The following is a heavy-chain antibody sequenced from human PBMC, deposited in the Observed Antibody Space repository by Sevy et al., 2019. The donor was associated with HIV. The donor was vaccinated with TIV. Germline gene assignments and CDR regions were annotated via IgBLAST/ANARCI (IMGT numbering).Heavy chain of an antibody. CDR3: TTDLSWYYSGSVTNRLHRPGRYYMDV. D-gene: IGHD3-10*01. CDR1: GFTFSNAW. V-gene: IGHV3-15*01. J-gene: IGHJ6*03. Sequence: GGSLRLSCAASGFTFSNAWMSWVRQAPGKGLEWVGRIKSKTDGGTTDYAAPVKGRFTISRDDSKNTLYLQMNSLKTEDTAVYYCTTDLSWYYSGSVTNRLHRPGRYYMDVWGKGTTVTVSS. CDR2: IKSKTDGGTT.